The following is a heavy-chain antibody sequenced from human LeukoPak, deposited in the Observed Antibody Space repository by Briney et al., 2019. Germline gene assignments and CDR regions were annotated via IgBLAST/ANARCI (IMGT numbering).Heavy chain of an antibody. V-gene: IGHV1-8*03. CDR2: MNPNSGNT. CDR3: ASEAVGAIKSDY. Sequence: ASVKVSCKASGYTFTSYDINWVRQATGQGLEWMGWMNPNSGNTGYAQKFQGRVTITRNTSISTAYMELSSLRSDDTAVYYCASEAVGAIKSDYWGQGTLVTVSS. D-gene: IGHD1-26*01. CDR1: GYTFTSYD. J-gene: IGHJ4*02.